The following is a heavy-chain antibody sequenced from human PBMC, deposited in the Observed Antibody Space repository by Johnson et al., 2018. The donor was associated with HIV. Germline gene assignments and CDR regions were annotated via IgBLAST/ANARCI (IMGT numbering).Heavy chain of an antibody. Sequence: VQLVESGGGLVQPGGSLRLSCAASGFSFSDYDLHWVRQLTGHSLAWVSAIGTAGDTFYPGSVTGRFTISRDNSKNTLYLQMNSLRAEDTAVYYCARDRNYYDSSAQGAFDIWGQGTMVTVSS. CDR3: ARDRNYYDSSAQGAFDI. CDR1: GFSFSDYD. J-gene: IGHJ3*02. D-gene: IGHD3-22*01. V-gene: IGHV3-13*01. CDR2: IGTAGDT.